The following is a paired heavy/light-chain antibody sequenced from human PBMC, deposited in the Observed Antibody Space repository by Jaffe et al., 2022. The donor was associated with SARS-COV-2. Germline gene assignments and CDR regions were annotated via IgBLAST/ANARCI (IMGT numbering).Light chain of an antibody. Sequence: SYVLTQPPSVSVAPGQTARITCGGNNIGSKSVHWYQQKPGQAPVLVVYDDSDRPSGIPERFSGSNSGNTATLTISRVEAGDEADYYCQVWDSSSDHQVFGGGTKLTVL. V-gene: IGLV3-21*02. J-gene: IGLJ2*01. CDR2: DDS. CDR1: NIGSKS. CDR3: QVWDSSSDHQV.
Heavy chain of an antibody. CDR3: AKDYYDSSGYYFRPIYYYYGMDV. Sequence: QVQLVESGGGVVQPGRSLRLSCAASGFTFSSYGMHWVRQAPGKGLEWVAVISYDGSNKYYADSVKGRFTISRDNSKNTLYLQMNSLRAEDTAVYYCAKDYYDSSGYYFRPIYYYYGMDVWGQGTTVTVSS. CDR2: ISYDGSNK. CDR1: GFTFSSYG. J-gene: IGHJ6*02. V-gene: IGHV3-30*18. D-gene: IGHD3-22*01.